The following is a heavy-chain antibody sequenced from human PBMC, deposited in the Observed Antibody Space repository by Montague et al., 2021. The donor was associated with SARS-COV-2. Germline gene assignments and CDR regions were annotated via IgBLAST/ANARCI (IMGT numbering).Heavy chain of an antibody. CDR2: IYQSGRV. Sequence: SETLSLTCAVSRYSIRTSDWWIWVRQPPGRGLEWIGEIYQSGRVNYSPSLKNRVTISVDISKEQFSLTLTSVTAADTAVYYCARDRRSGSYSMDVWGQGTTVIV. D-gene: IGHD1-26*01. CDR1: RYSIRTSDW. CDR3: ARDRRSGSYSMDV. J-gene: IGHJ6*02. V-gene: IGHV4-4*02.